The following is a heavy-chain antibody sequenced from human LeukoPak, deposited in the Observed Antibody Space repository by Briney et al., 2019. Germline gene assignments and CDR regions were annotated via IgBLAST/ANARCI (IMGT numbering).Heavy chain of an antibody. J-gene: IGHJ4*02. V-gene: IGHV1-69*06. CDR1: GGTFSSYA. Sequence: SVKVSCKAPGGTFSSYAISWVRQAPGQGLEWMGGIIPIFGTANYAQKFQGRVTITADKSTSTAYMELSSLRSEDTAVYYCAREKEAGTLDYWGQGTLVTVSS. CDR3: AREKEAGTLDY. CDR2: IIPIFGTA. D-gene: IGHD6-13*01.